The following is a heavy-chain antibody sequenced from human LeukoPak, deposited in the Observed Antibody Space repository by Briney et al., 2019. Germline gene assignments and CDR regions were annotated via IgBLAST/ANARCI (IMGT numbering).Heavy chain of an antibody. J-gene: IGHJ3*01. CDR2: INWNGDRP. CDR3: ARGNVFDV. CDR1: GFTFDDYG. Sequence: GGSLRLSCAASGFTFDDYGMSWVRQVPGKGLEWVSGINWNGDRPGYVDSVKGRFTIFRDNAKNFLYLQMNSLRAEDTALYYCARGNVFDVWGHGTMVTVSS. V-gene: IGHV3-20*04.